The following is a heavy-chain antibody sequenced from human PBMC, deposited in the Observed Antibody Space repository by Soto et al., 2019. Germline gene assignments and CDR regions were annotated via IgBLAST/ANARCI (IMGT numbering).Heavy chain of an antibody. D-gene: IGHD2-15*01. J-gene: IGHJ4*02. Sequence: SETLSLTCTVSGDSISSSNYYWGWIRQPPGKGLEWIGTIYNSGSTYYNPSLKSRVTLSVDTSKNQFTLKLNSVTAEDTALYHCARVDCSGGSCYYYFDYWGQGTLVTVSS. V-gene: IGHV4-39*06. CDR1: GDSISSSNYY. CDR3: ARVDCSGGSCYYYFDY. CDR2: IYNSGST.